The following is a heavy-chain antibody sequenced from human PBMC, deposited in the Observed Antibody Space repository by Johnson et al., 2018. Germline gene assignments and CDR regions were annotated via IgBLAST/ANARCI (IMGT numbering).Heavy chain of an antibody. CDR3: ARVGFGQITGTTKDAFDI. J-gene: IGHJ3*02. CDR1: GFTFSDYY. CDR2: ISSSGSTI. Sequence: QVQLVESGGGLVQPGGSRRLSCAASGFTFSDYYMSWIRQAQGKGLEWVSYISSSGSTIYYADSVKGRFTISRDNAKNSLYLQRNSLRAEDTAVYYCARVGFGQITGTTKDAFDIWGQGTMVTVSS. D-gene: IGHD1-7*01. V-gene: IGHV3-11*01.